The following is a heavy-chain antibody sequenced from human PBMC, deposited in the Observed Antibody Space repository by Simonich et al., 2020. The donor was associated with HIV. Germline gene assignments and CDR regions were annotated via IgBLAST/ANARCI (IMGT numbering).Heavy chain of an antibody. CDR3: ASGGSISSVWADDY. Sequence: QVQLVESGGGVVQPVRSLRLSCAASGFTFSSYAMHWVRQAPGKGLEWVAVISYDGSNKYYADSVKGRFTISRDNSKNTLYLQRNSLRAEDTAVYYCASGGSISSVWADDYWGQGTLVTVSS. D-gene: IGHD3-16*01. V-gene: IGHV3-30*07. CDR1: GFTFSSYA. J-gene: IGHJ4*02. CDR2: ISYDGSNK.